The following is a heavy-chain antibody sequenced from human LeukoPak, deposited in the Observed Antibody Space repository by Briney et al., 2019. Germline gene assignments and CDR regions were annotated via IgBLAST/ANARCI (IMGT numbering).Heavy chain of an antibody. CDR1: GFTVSSNY. Sequence: PGGSLRLSCAASGFTVSSNYMSWVRQAPGKGLEWVSNIRSGGNDKFYADSVKGRFTISRDKVKNLLFLQMNNLGAEDTAVYYCVRDTHFAFNLWGQGTMVTVS. CDR2: IRSGGNDK. J-gene: IGHJ3*01. CDR3: VRDTHFAFNL. V-gene: IGHV3-11*04.